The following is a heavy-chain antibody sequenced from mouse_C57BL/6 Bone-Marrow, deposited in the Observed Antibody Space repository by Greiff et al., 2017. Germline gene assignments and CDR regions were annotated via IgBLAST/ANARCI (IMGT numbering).Heavy chain of an antibody. CDR2: IDPANGNN. J-gene: IGHJ4*01. V-gene: IGHV14-3*01. D-gene: IGHD2-3*01. CDR3: ARSMYDGYSYYAMDY. CDR1: GFNIKNTY. Sequence: EVQRVESVAELVRPGASVKLSCTASGFNIKNTYMHWVKQRTEQGLEWIGRIDPANGNNKYAPQFQGKATITADTSSNTAYLQLSSLTSEDTAIYYCARSMYDGYSYYAMDYWGQGTSVTVSS.